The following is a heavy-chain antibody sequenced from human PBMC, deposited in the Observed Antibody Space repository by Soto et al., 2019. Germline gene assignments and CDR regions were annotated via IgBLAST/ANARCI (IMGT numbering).Heavy chain of an antibody. V-gene: IGHV3-23*01. J-gene: IGHJ4*02. CDR1: GFTFSSYA. CDR2: ISGSGGST. Sequence: PGGSLRLSCAASGFTFSSYAMSWVRQAPGKGLEWVSAISGSGGSTYYAVSVKGRFTISRDNSKNTLYLQMNSLRAEDTAVYYCAKDRDVVLPAALNAGIQLWSFYYFDYWGQGTLVTVSS. CDR3: AKDRDVVLPAALNAGIQLWSFYYFDY. D-gene: IGHD2-2*01.